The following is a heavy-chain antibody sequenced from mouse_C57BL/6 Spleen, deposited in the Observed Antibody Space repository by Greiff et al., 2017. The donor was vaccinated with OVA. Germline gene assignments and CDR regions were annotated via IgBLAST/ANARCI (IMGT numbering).Heavy chain of an antibody. J-gene: IGHJ4*01. V-gene: IGHV1-61*01. CDR2: IYPYDSET. CDR3: ARMIYYGNYDYAMDY. D-gene: IGHD2-1*01. Sequence: QVQLQQPGAELVRPGSSVKLSCKASGCTFTSYWMDWVKQRPGQGLEWIGNIYPYDSETHSNQKFKDKATLTVDTSSSTAYMQLSSLTSEASAVYDCARMIYYGNYDYAMDYWGQGTSVTVSS. CDR1: GCTFTSYW.